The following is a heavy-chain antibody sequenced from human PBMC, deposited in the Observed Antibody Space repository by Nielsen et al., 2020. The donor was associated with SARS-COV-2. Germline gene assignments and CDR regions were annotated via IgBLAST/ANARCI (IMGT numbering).Heavy chain of an antibody. Sequence: GGSLRLSCAASGFTFSSYGMHWVRQAPGKGLEWVAVIWYDGSNKYYADSVKGRFTISRDNSKNTLYLQMNSLRAEDTAVYYCAKDEGQLWWAFDYWGQGTLVTVSS. CDR1: GFTFSSYG. V-gene: IGHV3-30*02. CDR3: AKDEGQLWWAFDY. D-gene: IGHD5-18*01. J-gene: IGHJ4*02. CDR2: IWYDGSNK.